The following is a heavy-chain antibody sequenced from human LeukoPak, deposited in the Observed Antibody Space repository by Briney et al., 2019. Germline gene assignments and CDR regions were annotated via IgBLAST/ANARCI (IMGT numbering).Heavy chain of an antibody. CDR2: IKQDGSEK. CDR3: ARAPTLVATANYDY. J-gene: IGHJ4*02. V-gene: IGHV3-7*01. D-gene: IGHD5-12*01. CDR1: GFTFSSYW. Sequence: GGSLRLSCAASGFTFSSYWMSWVRQAPGKGLEWVANIKQDGSEKYYVDSVKGRFTISRDNAKNSLYLQMNSLRAEDTAVYYCARAPTLVATANYDYWGQGTLVTVSS.